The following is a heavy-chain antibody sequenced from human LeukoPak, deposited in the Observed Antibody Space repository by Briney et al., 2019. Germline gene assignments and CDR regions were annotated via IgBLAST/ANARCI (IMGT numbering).Heavy chain of an antibody. J-gene: IGHJ3*02. CDR1: GGTFSSYA. V-gene: IGHV1-69*06. Sequence: SVTVSCKASGGTFSSYAISWVRQAPGQGLEWMGGIIPIFGTANYAQKFQGRVTITADKSTSTAYMELSSLISEDTAVYYCARALLVGYSSSWGAFDIWGQGTMVTVSS. CDR3: ARALLVGYSSSWGAFDI. CDR2: IIPIFGTA. D-gene: IGHD6-13*01.